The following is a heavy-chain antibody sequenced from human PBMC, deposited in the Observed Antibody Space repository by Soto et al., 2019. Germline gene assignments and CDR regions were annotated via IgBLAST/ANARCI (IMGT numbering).Heavy chain of an antibody. CDR1: GGSFSSGDYY. D-gene: IGHD4-17*01. CDR2: VYYTGST. V-gene: IGHV4-30-4*01. Sequence: QVQLQESGPGVVKPSQTLSLTCTVSGGSFSSGDYYWSCVRQPPGKGLVWIGYVYYTGSTFSYPSLRTRVSISIDTSKTQFSLKLSSVTAADTAVYYCARIHFGDEPSYYYYGMDVWGQGTTVTVSS. CDR3: ARIHFGDEPSYYYYGMDV. J-gene: IGHJ6*02.